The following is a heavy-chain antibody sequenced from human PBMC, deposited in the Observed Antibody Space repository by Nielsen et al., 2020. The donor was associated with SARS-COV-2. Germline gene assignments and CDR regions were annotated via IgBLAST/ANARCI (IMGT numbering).Heavy chain of an antibody. V-gene: IGHV3-7*01. CDR3: ARGGSYYNYYYGMDV. CDR2: IKQDGSEK. Sequence: GESLKISCAASGFTFSSYWMSWVRQAPGKGLEWVANIKQDGSEKYYVDSVKGRFTISRDNAKNSLYLQMNSLRAEDTAVYYCARGGSYYNYYYGMDVWGQGTTVTVSS. J-gene: IGHJ6*02. D-gene: IGHD1-26*01. CDR1: GFTFSSYW.